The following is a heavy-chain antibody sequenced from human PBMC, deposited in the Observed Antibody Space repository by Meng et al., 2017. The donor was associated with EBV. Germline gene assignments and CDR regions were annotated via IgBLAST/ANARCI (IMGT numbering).Heavy chain of an antibody. D-gene: IGHD3-10*01. CDR1: GGPFRNYA. V-gene: IGHV1-69*19. CDR3: ASESGRGYTPDY. J-gene: IGHJ4*02. CDR2: FLPTLGAP. Sequence: QVRCVQSAAEVKKPGSSVKVSCKPSGGPFRNYAISWVRQAPGQGLEWLGGFLPTLGAPNYAQKFHGRVSITADESTSTHYMDLSSLRSEDTAVYYCASESGRGYTPDYWGQGTLVTVSS.